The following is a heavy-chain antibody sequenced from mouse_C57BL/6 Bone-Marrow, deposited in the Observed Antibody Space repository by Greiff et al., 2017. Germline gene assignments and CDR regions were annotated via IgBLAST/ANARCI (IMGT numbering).Heavy chain of an antibody. CDR3: ARDYGSSWYYFDY. D-gene: IGHD1-1*01. CDR2: IYPGDRDT. V-gene: IGHV1-82*01. CDR1: GYAFSSSW. J-gene: IGHJ2*01. Sequence: QVQLKESGPELVKPGASVKISCKASGYAFSSSWMNWVKQRPGKGLEWIGRIYPGDRDTNYNGKFKGKATLTADKSSSTAYMQLSSLTSEDSAVYFCARDYGSSWYYFDYWGQGTTLTVSS.